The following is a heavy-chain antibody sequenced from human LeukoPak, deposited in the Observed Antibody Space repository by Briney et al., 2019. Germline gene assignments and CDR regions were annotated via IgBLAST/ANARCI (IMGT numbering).Heavy chain of an antibody. J-gene: IGHJ4*02. V-gene: IGHV4-61*02. Sequence: KTSQTLSLTCSVSGGSISSGDYYWSWIRQPPGKGLEWIGLLYPSGSTNYNPSLKSRVTISVDTSRTQFSLKLSSMTAADTAVYYCAGGHYPLEYWGQGTLVTVSS. CDR3: AGGHYPLEY. CDR2: LYPSGST. CDR1: GGSISSGDYY. D-gene: IGHD1-26*01.